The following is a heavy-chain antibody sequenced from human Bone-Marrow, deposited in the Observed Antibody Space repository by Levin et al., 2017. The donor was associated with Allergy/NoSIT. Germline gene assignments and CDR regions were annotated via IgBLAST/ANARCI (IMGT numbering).Heavy chain of an antibody. Sequence: GGSLRLSCAASGFTVSSNYMSWVRQAPGKGPEWVSVIYSGGSTYYADSVKGRSTISRDNSKNTLYLQMNSLRAEDTAVYYCARGWFGELLSHWGQGTLVTVSS. CDR1: GFTVSSNY. V-gene: IGHV3-53*01. J-gene: IGHJ4*02. CDR2: IYSGGST. CDR3: ARGWFGELLSH. D-gene: IGHD3-10*01.